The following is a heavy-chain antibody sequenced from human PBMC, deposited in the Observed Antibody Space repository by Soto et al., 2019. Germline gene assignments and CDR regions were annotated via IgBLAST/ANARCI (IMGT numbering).Heavy chain of an antibody. CDR3: ARHGFGSLHCLVDV. V-gene: IGHV4-59*08. J-gene: IGHJ6*02. Sequence: QVQLQESGPGLVKPSETLSLTCTVSGGSITNYYCSWFRQPPGKGLEWIGYIQYSGYSAYNLSLKRRVTMSMDTSKTQFSLMLESVTATDTAVYYCARHGFGSLHCLVDVWGQGTTVIVSS. D-gene: IGHD3-10*01. CDR1: GGSITNYY. CDR2: IQYSGYS.